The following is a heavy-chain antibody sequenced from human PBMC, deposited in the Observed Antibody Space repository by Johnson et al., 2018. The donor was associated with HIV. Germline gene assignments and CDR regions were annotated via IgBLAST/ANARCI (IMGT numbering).Heavy chain of an antibody. V-gene: IGHV3-53*01. Sequence: VQLVESGGGLIQRGGSLRLSCAASGFNVISNYMSWVRQAPGKGLEWVSLIYSGGSTYYADSVKGRFTISRDNSKNTLYLQMNSLRAEDTAVYYCASLSSSLFGAFDIWGQGTMVTVSS. CDR1: GFNVISNY. CDR3: ASLSSSLFGAFDI. D-gene: IGHD6-13*01. CDR2: IYSGGST. J-gene: IGHJ3*02.